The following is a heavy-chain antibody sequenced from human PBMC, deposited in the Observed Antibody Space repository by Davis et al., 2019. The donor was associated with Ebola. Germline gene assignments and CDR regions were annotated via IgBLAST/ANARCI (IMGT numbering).Heavy chain of an antibody. D-gene: IGHD3-22*01. Sequence: GGSLRLSCAASGFTFRTYGMHWVRQAPGKGLEWVAFIRFDGSNTYYADFVKGRFTVSRDNSKNTLSLQMENLRAEDTAVYYCAKDGDDSSGYYYLGSDYWGQGTLITVSS. CDR2: IRFDGSNT. CDR1: GFTFRTYG. V-gene: IGHV3-30*02. J-gene: IGHJ4*02. CDR3: AKDGDDSSGYYYLGSDY.